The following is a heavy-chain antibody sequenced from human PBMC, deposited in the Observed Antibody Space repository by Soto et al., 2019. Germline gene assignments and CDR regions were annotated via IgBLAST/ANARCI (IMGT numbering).Heavy chain of an antibody. J-gene: IGHJ6*02. CDR2: IWYDGTNK. CDR1: GFTFSSYG. Sequence: GGSLRLSCAASGFTFSSYGMHWARQAPGKGLEWVAVIWYDGTNKYYADSVKGRFTISRDNSKNTLYLQMNSLRAEDTAVYYCARDFWSCYAPVYGVDVWGQGTTVTVSS. CDR3: ARDFWSCYAPVYGVDV. V-gene: IGHV3-33*01. D-gene: IGHD3-3*01.